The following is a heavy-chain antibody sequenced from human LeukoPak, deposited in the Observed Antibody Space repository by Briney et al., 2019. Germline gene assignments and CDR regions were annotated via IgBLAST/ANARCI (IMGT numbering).Heavy chain of an antibody. CDR3: ARVRAAIVSDY. J-gene: IGHJ4*02. CDR1: GFTFSDYY. Sequence: GGSLRLSCAASGFTFSDYYMSWIRQAPGKGVEWVSYISSSGSTIYYADSVKGRFTISRDNAKNSLYLQMNSLRAEDTAVYYCARVRAAIVSDYWGQGTLVTVSS. D-gene: IGHD5-18*01. CDR2: ISSSGSTI. V-gene: IGHV3-11*01.